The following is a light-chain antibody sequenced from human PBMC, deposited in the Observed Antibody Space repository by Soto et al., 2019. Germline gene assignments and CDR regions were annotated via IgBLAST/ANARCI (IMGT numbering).Light chain of an antibody. CDR2: DSY. Sequence: SYVLTQPPSVSVAPGQTARIPCGGDNIGSKHVQWYQQKPGQAPLLVIYDSYDRPSGIPERFSASDFGNTATLTISRVEVGDEADYYCQVWESGVDYVFGTGTKLTVL. CDR3: QVWESGVDYV. J-gene: IGLJ1*01. V-gene: IGLV3-21*02. CDR1: NIGSKH.